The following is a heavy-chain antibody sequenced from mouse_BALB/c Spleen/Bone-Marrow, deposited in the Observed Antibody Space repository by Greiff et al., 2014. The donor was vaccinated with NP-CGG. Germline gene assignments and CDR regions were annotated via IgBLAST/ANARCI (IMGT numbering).Heavy chain of an antibody. J-gene: IGHJ4*01. V-gene: IGHV1S56*01. Sequence: VQLQQSGPELVKPGASVRMSCKASGYTFTTYYIHWVKQRPGQGLEWIGWIYPRNVNTNYNEKFRGKATLTADKSSSTAYMRLSSLTSEDSAVYFCARWLLPYYAMDYWGQGTSVTVSS. CDR1: GYTFTTYY. D-gene: IGHD2-3*01. CDR3: ARWLLPYYAMDY. CDR2: IYPRNVNT.